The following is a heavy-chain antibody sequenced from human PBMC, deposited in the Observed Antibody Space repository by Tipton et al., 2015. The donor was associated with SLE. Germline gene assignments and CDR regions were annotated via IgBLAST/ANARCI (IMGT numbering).Heavy chain of an antibody. CDR2: IYPGDSDT. Sequence: VQLVQSGAEVRTPGESLRISCKGSGYSFTNYWIGWVRQMPGKGLEWMGIIYPGDSDTRYSPSFQGQVSIVVDKSINTAYLQWISLKTSDTAMYYCATWAWGDSFDLWGQGTKVTVSS. D-gene: IGHD3-16*01. CDR3: ATWAWGDSFDL. J-gene: IGHJ3*01. CDR1: GYSFTNYW. V-gene: IGHV5-51*03.